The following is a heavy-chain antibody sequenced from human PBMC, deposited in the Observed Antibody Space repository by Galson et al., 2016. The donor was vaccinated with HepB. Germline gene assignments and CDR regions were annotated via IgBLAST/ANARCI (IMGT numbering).Heavy chain of an antibody. CDR2: IGSSDSSV. D-gene: IGHD3-9*01. V-gene: IGHV3-11*04. CDR3: ARDRADDILTTSDAFDI. Sequence: SLRLSCAASGFIFSDYYMSWIRQAPGKGLEWISYIGSSDSSVYYSDSVKGRFTISRDNARNSLYLQMNSLRAEDTAVYYCARDRADDILTTSDAFDIWGQGTIVTVSS. CDR1: GFIFSDYY. J-gene: IGHJ3*02.